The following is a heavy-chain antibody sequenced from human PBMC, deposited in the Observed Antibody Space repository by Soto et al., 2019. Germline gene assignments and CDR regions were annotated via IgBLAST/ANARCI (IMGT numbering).Heavy chain of an antibody. CDR1: GGTFSSSA. J-gene: IGHJ4*02. CDR3: ARGMGAHYFDY. V-gene: IGHV1-69*13. CDR2: IIPIFGTA. Sequence: ASVKVSCKASGGTFSSSAISWVRQAPGQGLEWMGGIIPIFGTANYAQKFQGRVTITADESTSTAYMELSSLRSEDTAVYYCARGMGAHYFDYWGQGTLVTVSS. D-gene: IGHD1-26*01.